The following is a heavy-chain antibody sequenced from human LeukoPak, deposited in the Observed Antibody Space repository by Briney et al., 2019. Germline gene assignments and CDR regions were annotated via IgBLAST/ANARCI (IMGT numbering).Heavy chain of an antibody. CDR2: INPNSGGT. V-gene: IGHV1-2*04. Sequence: ASVKVSCKASGYTFTGYYMHWVRQAPGQGLEWMGWINPNSGGTNYAQKFQGWVTMTRDTSISTAYMELSRLRSDDTAVYYCARGGAYRAIDAFDIWGQGTMVTVSS. CDR3: ARGGAYRAIDAFDI. D-gene: IGHD1-14*01. CDR1: GYTFTGYY. J-gene: IGHJ3*02.